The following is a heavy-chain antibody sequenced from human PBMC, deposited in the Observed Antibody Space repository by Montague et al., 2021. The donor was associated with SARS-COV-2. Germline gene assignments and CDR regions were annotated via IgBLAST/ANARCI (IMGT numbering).Heavy chain of an antibody. V-gene: IGHV3-23*01. CDR3: AKEGVVVGADGFDY. Sequence: SLRLSCAASGFRFDTSGMHWVRQAPGKGLEWVSAISTTGANTYYAGSVKGRFTISRDNSKNTLYLQLNSLRDEDTAVYYCAKEGVVVGADGFDYWGQGTMVIASS. J-gene: IGHJ3*01. CDR1: GFRFDTSG. D-gene: IGHD3-22*01. CDR2: ISTTGANT.